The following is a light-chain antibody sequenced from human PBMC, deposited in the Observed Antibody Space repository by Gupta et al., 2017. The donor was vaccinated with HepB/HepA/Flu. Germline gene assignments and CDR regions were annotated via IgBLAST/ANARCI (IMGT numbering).Light chain of an antibody. CDR3: QSYDSSNQGVV. V-gene: IGLV6-57*02. CDR2: EDN. Sequence: NFMLTQPHSVSESPGKTVTISCTCSSGSIASNYVQWYQQRPGSAPTTVIYEDNQRPSGVPDRFSGSIDSSSNSASLTISGLKTEDEADYYCQSYDSSNQGVVFGGGTKLTVL. J-gene: IGLJ2*01. CDR1: SGSIASNY.